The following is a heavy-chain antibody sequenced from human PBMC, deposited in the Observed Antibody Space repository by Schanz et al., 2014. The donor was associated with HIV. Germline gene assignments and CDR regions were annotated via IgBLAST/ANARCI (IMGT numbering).Heavy chain of an antibody. V-gene: IGHV3-7*01. CDR3: AREGSHSAFWYGYFTLPLNY. CDR1: GFTFSDCW. Sequence: EVHLVESGGGMVQPGGSLTLSCAASGFTFSDCWMAWVRQAPGKGLEWVANIKGDGTEKNLVDSVKGRFTISRDNGKNSLFLQMHDLKVEGTGVYYCAREGSHSAFWYGYFTLPLNYWGQGTRVIVSS. CDR2: IKGDGTEK. D-gene: IGHD6-25*01. J-gene: IGHJ4*02.